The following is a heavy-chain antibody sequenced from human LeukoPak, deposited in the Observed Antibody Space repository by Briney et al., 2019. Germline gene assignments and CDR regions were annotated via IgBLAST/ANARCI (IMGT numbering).Heavy chain of an antibody. CDR2: IDADGKTT. CDR3: ASVTGTAPDDY. D-gene: IGHD4-17*01. J-gene: IGHJ4*02. Sequence: GGSLRLSCAASGFTFSHYWMHWVRPAPGKGLVWVSRIDADGKTTKSVDTVKGRFAISRDNAPSTLYLQMNSLRAEYTAVYYYASVTGTAPDDYGGQGTLVTVSS. V-gene: IGHV3-74*03. CDR1: GFTFSHYW.